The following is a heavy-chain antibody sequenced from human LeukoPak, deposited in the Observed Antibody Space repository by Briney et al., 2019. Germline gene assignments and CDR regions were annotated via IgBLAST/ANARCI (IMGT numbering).Heavy chain of an antibody. CDR1: GGSFSSYY. V-gene: IGHV4-59*01. J-gene: IGHJ5*02. Sequence: SETLSLTCAVYGGSFSSYYWSWIRQPPGKGLEWIGYIYYSGSANYNPSLKSRVTISVDTSKNQFSLKLSSVTAADTAVYYCARVFRGILNWFDPWGQGTLVTVSS. CDR2: IYYSGSA. CDR3: ARVFRGILNWFDP.